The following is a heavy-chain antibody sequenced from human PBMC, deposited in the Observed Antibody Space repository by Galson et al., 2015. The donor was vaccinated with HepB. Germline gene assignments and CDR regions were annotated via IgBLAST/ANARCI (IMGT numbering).Heavy chain of an antibody. CDR3: ARIRHHITVAGAFDY. CDR2: IYAGGST. J-gene: IGHJ4*02. CDR1: GFIIRSNY. V-gene: IGHV3-66*01. Sequence: SLRLSCAASGFIIRSNYMSWVRQAPGKGLELISVIYAGGSTDYADSVKGRFTISRDNSKNTLYLQMNSLRAEDTAVYYCARIRHHITVAGAFDYWGQGTLVTVSP. D-gene: IGHD6-19*01.